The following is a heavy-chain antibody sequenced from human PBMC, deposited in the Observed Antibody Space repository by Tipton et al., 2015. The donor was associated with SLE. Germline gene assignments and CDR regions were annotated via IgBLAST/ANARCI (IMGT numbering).Heavy chain of an antibody. CDR1: GGSISSSNW. CDR3: ARRSTRDDY. J-gene: IGHJ4*02. Sequence: TLSLTCAVSGGSISSSNWWSWVRQPPGKGLEWIGEIYHVGNTNYNPSLKSRVIMSVDKSRNQFSLRLSSVTAADTAVYYCARRSTRDDYWGQGTLVTVSS. V-gene: IGHV4-4*02. CDR2: IYHVGNT. D-gene: IGHD4-11*01.